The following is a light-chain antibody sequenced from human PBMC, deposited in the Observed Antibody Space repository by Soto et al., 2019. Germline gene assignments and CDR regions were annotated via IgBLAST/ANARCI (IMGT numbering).Light chain of an antibody. CDR3: SSYAGNNVV. V-gene: IGLV2-14*01. Sequence: QSALTQPASVSGSPGQSITISCTGTSSDVGGYNYVSWYQQHPGKAPKLMIYEVSNRPSGVSNRFSGSKSGNTASLTISGLQADDEADYYCSSYAGNNVVFGGGTKLTVL. CDR1: SSDVGGYNY. CDR2: EVS. J-gene: IGLJ2*01.